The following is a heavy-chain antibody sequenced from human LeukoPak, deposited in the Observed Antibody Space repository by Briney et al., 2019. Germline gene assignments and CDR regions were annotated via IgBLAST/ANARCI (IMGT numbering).Heavy chain of an antibody. CDR2: VNPTGGST. Sequence: ASVKVSCKASGYTFTNYFMHWVRQAPGQGLEWMGIVNPTGGSTTYAQKFQGRVTMTRDTSTSTVYMELSSLRSDDTAVYYCARTAARRFDYWGQGTLVTVSS. CDR1: GYTFTNYF. V-gene: IGHV1-46*01. D-gene: IGHD6-6*01. CDR3: ARTAARRFDY. J-gene: IGHJ4*02.